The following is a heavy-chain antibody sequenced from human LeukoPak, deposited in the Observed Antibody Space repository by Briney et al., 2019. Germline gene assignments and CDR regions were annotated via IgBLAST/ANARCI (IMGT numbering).Heavy chain of an antibody. V-gene: IGHV4-34*01. CDR2: INHGGST. CDR1: GGSFSGDF. CDR3: AREGRYRYGYNEYHSYMDI. D-gene: IGHD5-18*01. Sequence: SETLSLTCAVNGGSFSGDFWSWIRQSPGKGLEWIGEINHGGSTTYNPSLKSRVTISVDTSKNQFSLKLSSVTAAETAVYYCAREGRYRYGYNEYHSYMDIWGKGTTVTVSS. J-gene: IGHJ6*03.